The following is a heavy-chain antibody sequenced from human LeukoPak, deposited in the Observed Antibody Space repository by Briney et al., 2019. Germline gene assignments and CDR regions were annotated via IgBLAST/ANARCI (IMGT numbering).Heavy chain of an antibody. J-gene: IGHJ4*02. Sequence: ASVKVSCKASGYTFTGYYMHWVRQAPGQGLEWMGWINPNSGGTNYAQKFQGRVTMTRDTSISTAYMELSRLRSDDTAVYYCARVKLYSGYDPKYYFDYWGQGTLVTVSS. CDR2: INPNSGGT. CDR1: GYTFTGYY. D-gene: IGHD5-12*01. V-gene: IGHV1-2*02. CDR3: ARVKLYSGYDPKYYFDY.